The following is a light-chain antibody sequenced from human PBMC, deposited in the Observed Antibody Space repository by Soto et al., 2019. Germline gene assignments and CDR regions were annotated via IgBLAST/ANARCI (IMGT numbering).Light chain of an antibody. J-gene: IGLJ3*02. Sequence: QSALTQPPSASESPGQSVTISCTGTSSDIGGYDFVSWYQQHPGKAPKLIIYEVTKRPSGVPDRFSGSKSGNTASLTVSGLQTEDEADYYCSSYAGSKSVLFGGGTKLTVL. CDR2: EVT. V-gene: IGLV2-8*01. CDR3: SSYAGSKSVL. CDR1: SSDIGGYDF.